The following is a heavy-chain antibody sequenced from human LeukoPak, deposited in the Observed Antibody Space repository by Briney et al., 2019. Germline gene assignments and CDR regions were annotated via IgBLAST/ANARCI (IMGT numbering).Heavy chain of an antibody. V-gene: IGHV3-48*01. CDR2: ISSSSSTI. Sequence: GSLRLSCAASGFTFSSYSMNWVRQAPGKGLEWVSYISSSSSTIYYADSVKGRFTISRDNAKNSLYLQMNSLRAGDTAVYYCAREGGGYNNRGFDYWGQGTLVTVSS. J-gene: IGHJ4*02. CDR1: GFTFSSYS. CDR3: AREGGGYNNRGFDY. D-gene: IGHD5-24*01.